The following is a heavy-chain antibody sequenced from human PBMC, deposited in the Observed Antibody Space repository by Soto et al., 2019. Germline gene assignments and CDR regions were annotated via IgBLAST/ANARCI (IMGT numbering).Heavy chain of an antibody. Sequence: PGGSLRLSCAASGFTFSSYAMHWVRQAPGKGLEWVAVISYDGSNKYYADSVKGRFTISRDNSKNTLYLQMNSLRAEDTAVYYCAGSYSSSWSRHSPIDYWGQGTLVTVSS. CDR3: AGSYSSSWSRHSPIDY. V-gene: IGHV3-30-3*01. CDR2: ISYDGSNK. D-gene: IGHD6-13*01. J-gene: IGHJ4*02. CDR1: GFTFSSYA.